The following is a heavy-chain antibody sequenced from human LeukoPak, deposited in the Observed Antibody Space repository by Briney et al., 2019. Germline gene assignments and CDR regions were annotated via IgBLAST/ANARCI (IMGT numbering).Heavy chain of an antibody. CDR3: ARLEKGPEWYYYGSGSSNENAFDI. CDR2: IYPGDSDT. V-gene: IGHV5-51*01. CDR1: GYSFTSYW. D-gene: IGHD3-10*01. J-gene: IGHJ3*02. Sequence: GESLKISCKGSGYSFTSYWIGWVRQMPGKGLEWMGIIYPGDSDTRYSPSFQGQVTISADKSISTAYLQWSSLKASDTAMYYCARLEKGPEWYYYGSGSSNENAFDIWGQGTMVTVSS.